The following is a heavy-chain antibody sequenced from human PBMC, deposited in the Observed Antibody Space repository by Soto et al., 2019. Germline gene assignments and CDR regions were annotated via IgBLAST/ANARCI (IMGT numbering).Heavy chain of an antibody. CDR1: GFIFTNYA. V-gene: IGHV3-23*01. Sequence: GGSLRLSCAASGFIFTNYAMSWVRQAPGKGLEWVSGISGRGVTTLYADSVKGRFTVSRDNSKSTLYLQINSLGAEDTAVYFCARDTQLLLVRSGDYMDVWGKGTTVTVSS. J-gene: IGHJ6*03. D-gene: IGHD2-2*01. CDR3: ARDTQLLLVRSGDYMDV. CDR2: ISGRGVTT.